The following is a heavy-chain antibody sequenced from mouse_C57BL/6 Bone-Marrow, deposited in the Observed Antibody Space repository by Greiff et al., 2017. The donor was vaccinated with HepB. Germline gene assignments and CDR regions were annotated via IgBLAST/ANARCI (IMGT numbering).Heavy chain of an antibody. CDR3: ASPRWLLRGYFDV. CDR1: GYTFTSYD. Sequence: VQLQQSGPELVKPGASVKLSCKASGYTFTSYDINWVKQRPGQGLEWIGWIYPRDGSTKYNEKFKGKATLTVDTSSSTAYMELHSLTSEDSAVYFCASPRWLLRGYFDVWGTGTTVTVSS. J-gene: IGHJ1*03. CDR2: IYPRDGST. V-gene: IGHV1-85*01. D-gene: IGHD2-3*01.